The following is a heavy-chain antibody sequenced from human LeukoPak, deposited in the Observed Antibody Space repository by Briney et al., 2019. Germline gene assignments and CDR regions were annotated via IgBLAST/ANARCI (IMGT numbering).Heavy chain of an antibody. Sequence: SVKVSCKASGGTFSSYAISWVRQAPGQGLEWMGGIIPIFGTANYAQKFQGRVTITADESTSTAYMELSSLRSEDTAVDYCAXXXXXXXXGYFNWGQGTLVTVSS. CDR2: IIPIFGTA. V-gene: IGHV1-69*13. CDR3: AXXXXXXXXGYFN. J-gene: IGHJ4*02. CDR1: GGTFSSYA. D-gene: IGHD3-22*01.